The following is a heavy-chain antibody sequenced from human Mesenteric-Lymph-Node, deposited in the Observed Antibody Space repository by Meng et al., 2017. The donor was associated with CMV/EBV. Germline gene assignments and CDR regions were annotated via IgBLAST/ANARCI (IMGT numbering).Heavy chain of an antibody. Sequence: QLLLPESGPGLVKPSETLSLPCMVSGVSVTSGAYHWSWIRKSPGKGLEWIGYIYGTGITIYNPSLKSRVTILLETSKNQFSLKLNSVTTADTAVYYCAKSRSSTPGIVDDWGQGTLVTVSS. V-gene: IGHV4-61*08. CDR2: IYGTGIT. D-gene: IGHD2/OR15-2a*01. CDR1: GVSVTSGAYH. CDR3: AKSRSSTPGIVDD. J-gene: IGHJ4*02.